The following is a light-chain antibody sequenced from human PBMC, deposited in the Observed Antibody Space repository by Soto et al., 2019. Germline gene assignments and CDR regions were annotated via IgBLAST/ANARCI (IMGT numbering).Light chain of an antibody. J-gene: IGLJ2*01. CDR1: SSNIGKNY. V-gene: IGLV1-51*01. CDR3: GSWDYSLYDGR. CDR2: DNS. Sequence: QSVLTQPHSVSAAPGKQVTISCSGSSSNIGKNYVSWYQQIPGTAPKLLIYDNSQRPSGIPDRFSGSKSGTSATLGITGLQTGDEYDYYCGSWDYSLYDGRLGGGTKLTVL.